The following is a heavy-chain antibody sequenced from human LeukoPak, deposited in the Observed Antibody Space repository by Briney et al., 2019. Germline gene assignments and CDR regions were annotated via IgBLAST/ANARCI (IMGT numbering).Heavy chain of an antibody. CDR3: ARGGIVSVTTPHY. D-gene: IGHD4-17*01. J-gene: IGHJ4*02. CDR2: MNPNSGNT. Sequence: ASVKVSCKASGYTFTSYDINWVRQATGQGLEWMGWMNPNSGNTGYAQKFQGRVTMTRDTSTSTVYMELSSLRSEDTAVYYCARGGIVSVTTPHYWGQGTLVTVSS. V-gene: IGHV1-8*02. CDR1: GYTFTSYD.